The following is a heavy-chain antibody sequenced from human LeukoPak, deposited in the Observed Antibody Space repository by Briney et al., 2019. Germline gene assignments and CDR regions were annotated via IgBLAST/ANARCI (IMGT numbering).Heavy chain of an antibody. CDR3: ARSGYSSGWYILYY. Sequence: PSETLSLTCTVSGGSISSGDYYWSWIRQPPGKGLEWVGYIYYSGSTYYNPSLKSRVTISVDTSKNQFSLKLSSVTAADTAVYYCARSGYSSGWYILYYWGQGTLVTVSS. CDR1: GGSISSGDYY. D-gene: IGHD6-19*01. J-gene: IGHJ4*02. CDR2: IYYSGST. V-gene: IGHV4-30-4*01.